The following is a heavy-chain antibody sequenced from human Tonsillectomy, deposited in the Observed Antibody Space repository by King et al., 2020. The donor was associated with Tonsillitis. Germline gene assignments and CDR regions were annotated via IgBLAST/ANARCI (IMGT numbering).Heavy chain of an antibody. CDR3: ASRITMVRGAYRRLDY. Sequence: QMQLVQSGAEVKKPGASVKVSCKVSGYTLTELSIHWVRQAPGKGLEWMGGFDPEDGKIIYAQKFQGRVTMTEDTYTDTAYMELSSLRSEDTAVYYCASRITMVRGAYRRLDYWAREPWSPSPQ. CDR2: FDPEDGKI. CDR1: GYTLTELS. J-gene: IGHJ4*02. V-gene: IGHV1-24*01. D-gene: IGHD3-10*01.